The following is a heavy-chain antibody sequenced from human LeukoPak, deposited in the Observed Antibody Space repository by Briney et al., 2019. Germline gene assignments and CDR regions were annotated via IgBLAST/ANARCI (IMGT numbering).Heavy chain of an antibody. J-gene: IGHJ6*02. D-gene: IGHD5-24*01. V-gene: IGHV3-66*01. Sequence: PGGSLRLSYAASGFTVSSNYMSWVRRAPGKGLEWVSLIYSGGSTYYADSVKGRFTISRDNSKNTLYLQMNSLRAEDTAVYYCASRDKGYYYGMDVWGQGTTVTVSS. CDR2: IYSGGST. CDR3: ASRDKGYYYGMDV. CDR1: GFTVSSNY.